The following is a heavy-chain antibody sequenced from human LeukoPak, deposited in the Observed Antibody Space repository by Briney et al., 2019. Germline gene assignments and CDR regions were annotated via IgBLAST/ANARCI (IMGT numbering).Heavy chain of an antibody. CDR1: GGSISSSSYY. Sequence: SETLSLTCTVSGGSISSSSYYWGWIRQPPGKGREWIGSIYYSGSTYYNPSLKSRVTISVDTSKNQFSLKLSSVTAADTAVYYCARPRLIAAEFDYWGQGTLVTVSS. D-gene: IGHD6-13*01. CDR3: ARPRLIAAEFDY. J-gene: IGHJ4*02. CDR2: IYYSGST. V-gene: IGHV4-39*01.